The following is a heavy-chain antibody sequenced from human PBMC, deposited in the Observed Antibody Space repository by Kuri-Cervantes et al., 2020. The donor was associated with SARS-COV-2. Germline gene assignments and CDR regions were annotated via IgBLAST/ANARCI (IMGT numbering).Heavy chain of an antibody. Sequence: GESLKISCAASGFTVNSNYMSWVRQAPGKGLEWVGRTRNKANSYTTEYAASVKGRFTISRDDSKDSLYLQMNSLKTEDTAVYYCARGNYYDSSGYFYYYGMDVWGQGTTVTVSS. CDR1: GFTVNSNY. CDR3: ARGNYYDSSGYFYYYGMDV. V-gene: IGHV3-72*01. CDR2: TRNKANSYTT. D-gene: IGHD3-22*01. J-gene: IGHJ6*02.